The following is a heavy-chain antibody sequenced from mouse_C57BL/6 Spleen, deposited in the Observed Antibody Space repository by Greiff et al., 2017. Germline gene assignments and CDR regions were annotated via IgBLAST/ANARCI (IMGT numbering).Heavy chain of an antibody. CDR2: ISYDGSN. CDR1: GYSITSGYY. J-gene: IGHJ2*01. Sequence: EVQLQQSGPGLVKPSQSLSLTCSVTGYSITSGYYWNWIRQFPGNKLEWMGYISYDGSNNYNPSLKNRISITRDTSKNQFFLKLNSVTTEDTATYYCAREYDEYYFDYWGQGTTLTVSS. CDR3: AREYDEYYFDY. D-gene: IGHD2-3*01. V-gene: IGHV3-6*01.